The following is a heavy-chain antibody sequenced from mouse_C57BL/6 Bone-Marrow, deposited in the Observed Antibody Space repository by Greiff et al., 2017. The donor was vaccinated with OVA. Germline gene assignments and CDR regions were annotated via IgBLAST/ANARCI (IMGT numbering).Heavy chain of an antibody. CDR2: INPNNGGT. V-gene: IGHV1-22*01. CDR3: ARCDGYYVGAMDD. D-gene: IGHD2-3*01. J-gene: IGHJ4*01. Sequence: EVHLVESGPELVKPGASVKMSCKASGYTFTDYNMHWVKQSHGKSLEWIGYINPNNGGTSYNQKFKGKATLTVNKSSSTAYMELRSLTSEDSAVDYCARCDGYYVGAMDDWGQGTSVTVSS. CDR1: GYTFTDYN.